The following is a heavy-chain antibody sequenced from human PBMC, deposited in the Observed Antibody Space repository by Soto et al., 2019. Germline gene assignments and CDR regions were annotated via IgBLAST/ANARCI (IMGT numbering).Heavy chain of an antibody. CDR3: ARLIQLWSNFGGMDV. CDR1: GYSFTSYW. CDR2: IYPGDSDT. V-gene: IGHV5-51*01. Sequence: GESLKISCKGSGYSFTSYWIGWVRQVPGKGLEWMGIIYPGDSDTRYSPSFQGQVTISADKSISTAYLQWSSLKASDTAMYYCARLIQLWSNFGGMDVWGQGTTVTAP. D-gene: IGHD5-18*01. J-gene: IGHJ6*02.